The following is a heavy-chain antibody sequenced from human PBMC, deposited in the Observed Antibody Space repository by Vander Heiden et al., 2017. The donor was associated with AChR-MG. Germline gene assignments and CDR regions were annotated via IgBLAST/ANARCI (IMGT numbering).Heavy chain of an antibody. Sequence: QVQLVESGGGVVQPGRSLRLSCAASGFTFSSYGMHWVRQAPGKGLDWVAVIWYDGSNKYYADSVKGRFTISRDNSKNTLYLQMNSLRAEDTAVYYCARGQGYYDSSGPDYWGQGTLVTVSS. D-gene: IGHD3-22*01. J-gene: IGHJ4*02. V-gene: IGHV3-33*01. CDR1: GFTFSSYG. CDR3: ARGQGYYDSSGPDY. CDR2: IWYDGSNK.